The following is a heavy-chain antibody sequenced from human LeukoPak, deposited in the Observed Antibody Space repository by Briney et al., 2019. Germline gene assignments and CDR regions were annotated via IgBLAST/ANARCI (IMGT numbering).Heavy chain of an antibody. V-gene: IGHV4-4*07. J-gene: IGHJ5*02. CDR3: AREWDTAMVNNWFDP. D-gene: IGHD5-18*01. Sequence: PSETLSLTCTVSGGSISSYYWSWIRQPAGKGLEWIGRIYTSGSTNYNPSLKSRVTMSVDTSKNQFSLKLSSVTAADTAVYYCAREWDTAMVNNWFDPWGQGTLVTVSS. CDR2: IYTSGST. CDR1: GGSISSYY.